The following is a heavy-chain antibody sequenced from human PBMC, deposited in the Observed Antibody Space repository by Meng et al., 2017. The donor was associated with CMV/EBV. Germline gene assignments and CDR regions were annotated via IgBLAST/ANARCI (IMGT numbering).Heavy chain of an antibody. J-gene: IGHJ6*02. Sequence: GGSLRLSCAASGFFSSYGMHWVRQAPGKGLEWVAFIRFDGSNKYYADSVKGRFTISRDNSKNTLSLQMNSLRTEDTGIYYCAKSAYGMDVWGQGTTVTVSS. CDR2: IRFDGSNK. CDR1: GFFSSYG. V-gene: IGHV3-30*02. CDR3: AKSAYGMDV.